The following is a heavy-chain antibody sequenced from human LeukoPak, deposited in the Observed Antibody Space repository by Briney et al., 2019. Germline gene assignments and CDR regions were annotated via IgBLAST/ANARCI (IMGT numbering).Heavy chain of an antibody. V-gene: IGHV3-23*01. CDR1: GFTFSNYA. J-gene: IGHJ5*02. CDR2: ISGGGGST. Sequence: QTGGSLRLSCAASGFTFSNYAMTWVRQAPGKGLEWVSVISGGGGSTYYADSVKGRFTISRDNSKNTLDLQMNSLRAEDTAVYYCAKGGYTYKWFDPCGQGALVTVSS. CDR3: AKGGYTYKWFDP. D-gene: IGHD3-22*01.